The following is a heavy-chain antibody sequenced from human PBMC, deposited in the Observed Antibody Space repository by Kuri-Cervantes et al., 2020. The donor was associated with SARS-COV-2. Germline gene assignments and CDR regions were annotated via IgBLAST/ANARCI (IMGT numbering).Heavy chain of an antibody. V-gene: IGHV4-34*01. CDR1: GGSLTNYY. CDR2: ISHSGNT. CDR3: ARRGEGSYLVDS. D-gene: IGHD1-26*01. J-gene: IGHJ4*02. Sequence: ESLKISCGVSGGSLTNYYWTWIRQPPGKGLEWIGEISHSGNTKYKPSLESRVTISVDASKKQFSLKVTSVTAADTAVYYCARRGEGSYLVDSWGQGTLVTVSS.